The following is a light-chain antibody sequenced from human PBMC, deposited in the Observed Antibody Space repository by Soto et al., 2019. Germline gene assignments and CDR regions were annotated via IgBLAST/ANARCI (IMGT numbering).Light chain of an antibody. J-gene: IGKJ2*01. CDR1: QSVSSSS. CDR2: GAS. Sequence: EIVLTQSPGTLSLSPGERATLSCRASQSVSSSSLAWYQQKPGQSPRLLIFGASIRATGIPDRFSGSGSGTDFTLTISSLDPEDFAVYYCQQYGISPQYTFGQGNNLEIK. CDR3: QQYGISPQYT. V-gene: IGKV3-20*01.